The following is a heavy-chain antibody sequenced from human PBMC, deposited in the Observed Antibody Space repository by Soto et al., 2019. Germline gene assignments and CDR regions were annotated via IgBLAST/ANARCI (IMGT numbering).Heavy chain of an antibody. CDR1: GYTFTGYY. D-gene: IGHD3-22*01. CDR2: INPNSGGT. J-gene: IGHJ3*02. CDR3: ARAYYYDSSGYGPDAFDI. V-gene: IGHV1-2*02. Sequence: ASVKVSCKASGYTFTGYYMHWVRQAPGQGLEWMGWINPNSGGTNYAQKFQGRVTMTRDTSISTAYMELSRLRSDDTAVYYCARAYYYDSSGYGPDAFDIWGQGTMVTVSS.